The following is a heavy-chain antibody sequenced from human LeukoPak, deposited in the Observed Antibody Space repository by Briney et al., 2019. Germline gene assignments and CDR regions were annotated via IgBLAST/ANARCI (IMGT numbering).Heavy chain of an antibody. Sequence: GGSLRLSCAASGFTFSSYAMSWVRQAPGKGLEWVPAISGSGSSTYSADSVKGRFTISRDNSKNTLYLQMNSLRAEDTAVYYCAKDKLNSYSSSSGYFDYWGQGTLVTVSS. CDR2: ISGSGSST. D-gene: IGHD6-6*01. CDR1: GFTFSSYA. J-gene: IGHJ4*02. CDR3: AKDKLNSYSSSSGYFDY. V-gene: IGHV3-23*01.